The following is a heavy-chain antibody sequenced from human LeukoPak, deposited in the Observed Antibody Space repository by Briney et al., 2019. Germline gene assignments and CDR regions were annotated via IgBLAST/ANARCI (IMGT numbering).Heavy chain of an antibody. CDR3: ARDIYSFAE. CDR2: IHSDGGTT. Sequence: GGSLRLSCAASGFTFSDYWIHWVRQAPGKGLVWVSLIHSDGGTTNYADSVKGRFTISRDNAKNTVYLQMSSLRVEDTAVYYCARDIYSFAEWGQGTLVTVSS. J-gene: IGHJ4*02. CDR1: GFTFSDYW. V-gene: IGHV3-74*01. D-gene: IGHD1-26*01.